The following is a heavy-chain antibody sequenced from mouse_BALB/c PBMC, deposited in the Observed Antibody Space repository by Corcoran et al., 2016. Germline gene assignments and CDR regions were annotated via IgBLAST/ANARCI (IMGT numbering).Heavy chain of an antibody. J-gene: IGHJ4*01. D-gene: IGHD2-10*02. Sequence: EVQLQQSGPELVKPGASVKMSCKASGYTFTSYVMHWVKQKPGQGLEWIGYINPYNDGTKYNEKFKGKATLTSDKSSSTAYMELSSLTSEDSAVYSCAILYPSIAMDYWGQGTSVTVSS. CDR2: INPYNDGT. V-gene: IGHV1S136*01. CDR1: GYTFTSYV. CDR3: AILYPSIAMDY.